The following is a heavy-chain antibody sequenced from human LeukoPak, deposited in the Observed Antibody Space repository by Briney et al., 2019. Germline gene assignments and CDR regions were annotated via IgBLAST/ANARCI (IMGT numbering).Heavy chain of an antibody. V-gene: IGHV1-69*05. Sequence: ASVKVSCKVSGGTFNSYDISWVRQAPGQGLDWMGGIIPVSGTADYAQKFQGRVTITTDVSTSTVYMELSSLRSEDTAINYCAREFCSSTSCYYFEYWGQGTLVTVSS. D-gene: IGHD2-2*01. CDR3: AREFCSSTSCYYFEY. CDR1: GGTFNSYD. J-gene: IGHJ4*02. CDR2: IIPVSGTA.